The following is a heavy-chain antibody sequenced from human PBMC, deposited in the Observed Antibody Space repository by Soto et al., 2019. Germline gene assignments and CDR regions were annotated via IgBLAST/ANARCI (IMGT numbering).Heavy chain of an antibody. V-gene: IGHV1-2*04. CDR1: GYTFTGYY. CDR2: INPNSGGT. CDR3: ARSLLDEYSSSWRSAYYGMDV. J-gene: IGHJ6*02. D-gene: IGHD6-13*01. Sequence: ASVKVSCKASGYTFTGYYIHWVRQAPGQGLEWMGWINPNSGGTNYAQKFQGWITMTRDTSISTAYMELSRLRSDDAAVYYCARSLLDEYSSSWRSAYYGMDVWGQGTTVTVSS.